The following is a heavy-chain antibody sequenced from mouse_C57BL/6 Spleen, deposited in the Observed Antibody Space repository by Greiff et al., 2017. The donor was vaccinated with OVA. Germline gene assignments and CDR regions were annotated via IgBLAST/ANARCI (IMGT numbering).Heavy chain of an antibody. D-gene: IGHD2-3*01. J-gene: IGHJ1*03. CDR2: ISNLAYSI. CDR1: GFTFSDYG. Sequence: EVHLVESGGGLVQPGGSLKLSCAASGFTFSDYGMAWVRQAPRKGPEWVAFISNLAYSIYYADTVTGRFTISRENAKNTLYLEMSSLRSEDTAMYYCARQDGPLPYWYFDVWGTGTTVTVSS. V-gene: IGHV5-15*01. CDR3: ARQDGPLPYWYFDV.